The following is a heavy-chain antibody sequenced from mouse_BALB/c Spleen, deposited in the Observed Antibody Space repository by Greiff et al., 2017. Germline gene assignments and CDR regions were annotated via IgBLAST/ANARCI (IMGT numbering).Heavy chain of an antibody. D-gene: IGHD2-1*01. Sequence: LQESGPELVKPGASVKVSCKASGYSFTDYNMYWVKQSHGKSLEWIGYIDPYNGGTSYNQKFKGKATLTVDKSSSTAFMHLNSLTSEDSAVYYCAVLYYGNYCYAMDYWGQGTSVTVSS. CDR2: IDPYNGGT. V-gene: IGHV1S135*01. CDR1: GYSFTDYN. J-gene: IGHJ4*01. CDR3: AVLYYGNYCYAMDY.